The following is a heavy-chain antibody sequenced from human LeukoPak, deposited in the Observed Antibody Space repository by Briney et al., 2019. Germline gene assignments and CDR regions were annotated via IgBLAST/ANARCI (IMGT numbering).Heavy chain of an antibody. V-gene: IGHV4-59*01. D-gene: IGHD2-15*01. Sequence: SETLSLTCTVSGGSISSYYRSWIRQPPGKGLEWLGYIYYSGSTNYNPSLKSRVTISVDTSKNQFSLKLSSVTAADTAVYYCAREAATRYYYYGMDVWGQGTTVTVSS. J-gene: IGHJ6*02. CDR3: AREAATRYYYYGMDV. CDR1: GGSISSYY. CDR2: IYYSGST.